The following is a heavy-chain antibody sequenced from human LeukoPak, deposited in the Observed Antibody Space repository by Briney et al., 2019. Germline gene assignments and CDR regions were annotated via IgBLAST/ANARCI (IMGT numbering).Heavy chain of an antibody. J-gene: IGHJ4*02. V-gene: IGHV1-69*05. CDR1: GGTFSSYA. D-gene: IGHD4-11*01. Sequence: ASVEVSCKASGGTFSSYAISWVRQAPGQGLEWMGGIIPIFGTANYAQKFQGRVTITTDESTSTAYMELSGLRSEDTAVYYCASRLYDYSNYDYFDYWGQGTLVTVSS. CDR2: IIPIFGTA. CDR3: ASRLYDYSNYDYFDY.